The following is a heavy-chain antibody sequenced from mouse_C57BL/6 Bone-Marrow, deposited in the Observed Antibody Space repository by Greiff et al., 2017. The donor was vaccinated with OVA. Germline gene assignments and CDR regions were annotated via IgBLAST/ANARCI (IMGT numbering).Heavy chain of an antibody. CDR2: IHPNSGST. Sequence: QVQLQQPGAELVKPGASVKLSCKASGYTFTSYWMHWVKQRPGQGLEWIGMIHPNSGSTNYNEKFKSKATLTVDKSSSTAYMQLSSLTSEDSAVYYCTREFPYSGDYLCEDYYAMDYWGQGTTVTVSS. CDR1: GYTFTSYW. CDR3: TREFPYSGDYLCEDYYAMDY. D-gene: IGHD2-13*01. V-gene: IGHV1-64*01. J-gene: IGHJ4*01.